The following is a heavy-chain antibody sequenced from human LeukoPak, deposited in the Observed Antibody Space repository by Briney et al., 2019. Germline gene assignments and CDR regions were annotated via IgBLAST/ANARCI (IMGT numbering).Heavy chain of an antibody. V-gene: IGHV3-48*01. CDR3: ARDPIVGATTVDY. Sequence: GGSLRLSCAASGFTFSSYSMNWVRQAPGKGLEWVSYISSSSSTIYYADSVKGRFTISRDNAKNSLYLQMNSLRAEDTAVYYCARDPIVGATTVDYWGQGTLVTVSS. CDR1: GFTFSSYS. D-gene: IGHD1-26*01. CDR2: ISSSSSTI. J-gene: IGHJ4*02.